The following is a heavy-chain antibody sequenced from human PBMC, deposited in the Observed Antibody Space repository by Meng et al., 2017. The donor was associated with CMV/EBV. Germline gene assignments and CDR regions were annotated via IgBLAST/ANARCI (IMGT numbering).Heavy chain of an antibody. D-gene: IGHD3-22*01. CDR3: ARAKSSGYYYVGYWYFDL. Sequence: GESLKISCAASGFTFSSYEMNWVRQAPGKALEWVSYISSSGSTIYYADSVKGRFTISRDNAKNSLYLQMNSLRAEDTAVYYCARAKSSGYYYVGYWYFDLWGRGTLVTVSS. CDR2: ISSSGSTI. J-gene: IGHJ2*01. CDR1: GFTFSSYE. V-gene: IGHV3-48*03.